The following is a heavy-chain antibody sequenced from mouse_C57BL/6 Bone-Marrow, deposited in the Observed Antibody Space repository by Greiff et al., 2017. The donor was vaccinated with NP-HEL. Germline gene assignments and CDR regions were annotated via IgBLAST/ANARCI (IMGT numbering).Heavy chain of an antibody. CDR1: GYTFTSYG. V-gene: IGHV1-81*01. CDR2: IYPRSGNT. J-gene: IGHJ3*01. CDR3: ARSGHYYGSSYRFAY. D-gene: IGHD1-1*01. Sequence: VQLQQSGAELARPGASVKLSCKASGYTFTSYGISWVKQRTGQGLEWIGEIYPRSGNTYYNEKFKGKATLTADKYSSTAYMELRSLTSEDSAVYFCARSGHYYGSSYRFAYWGQGTLVTVSA.